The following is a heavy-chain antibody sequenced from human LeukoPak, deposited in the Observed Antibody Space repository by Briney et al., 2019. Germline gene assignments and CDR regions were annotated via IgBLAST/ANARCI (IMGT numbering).Heavy chain of an antibody. CDR3: ARGPGIVVDMH. CDR2: ISSSGSYI. CDR1: GFTFSSYS. J-gene: IGHJ4*02. D-gene: IGHD3-22*01. Sequence: GGSLRLSCAASGFTFSSYSMNWVRQAPGKGLEWVASISSSGSYIYYADSVRGRFTVSRDNVKNSLYLQMNSLRAEDTAVYYCARGPGIVVDMHWGQGTLVTVSS. V-gene: IGHV3-21*01.